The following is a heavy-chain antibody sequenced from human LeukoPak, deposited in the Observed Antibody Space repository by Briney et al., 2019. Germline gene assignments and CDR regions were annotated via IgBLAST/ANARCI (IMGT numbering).Heavy chain of an antibody. Sequence: SETLSLTCTVSGGSISSYYWSWIRQPPGKGLEWIGYIYYSGSTNYNPSLKSRVTISVDTSKNQFSLKLSSVTAADTAVYYCVRSELGWFDPWGQGTLVTVSS. D-gene: IGHD2/OR15-2a*01. J-gene: IGHJ5*02. CDR2: IYYSGST. V-gene: IGHV4-59*08. CDR3: VRSELGWFDP. CDR1: GGSISSYY.